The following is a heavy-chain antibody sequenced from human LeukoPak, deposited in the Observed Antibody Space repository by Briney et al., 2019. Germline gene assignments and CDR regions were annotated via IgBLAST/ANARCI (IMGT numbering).Heavy chain of an antibody. J-gene: IGHJ3*02. CDR3: ARGPWDTALTHAFDI. CDR2: ISAYNGNT. CDR1: GYTFTNYD. V-gene: IGHV1-18*01. Sequence: GASVKVSCKASGYTFTNYDFNWMRQATGQGLEWMGWISAYNGNTNYAQKLQGRVTMTTDTSTSTAYMELRSLRSDDTAVYYCARGPWDTALTHAFDIWGQGTMVTVSS. D-gene: IGHD5-18*01.